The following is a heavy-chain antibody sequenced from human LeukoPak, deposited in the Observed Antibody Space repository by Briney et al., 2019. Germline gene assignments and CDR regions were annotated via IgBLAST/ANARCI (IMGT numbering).Heavy chain of an antibody. CDR3: AREVSVGNWFDP. V-gene: IGHV1-69*06. J-gene: IGHJ5*02. CDR1: GGTFSSYA. D-gene: IGHD1-26*01. CDR2: IIPIFGTA. Sequence: SVKVSCKASGGTFSSYAISWVGQAPGQGLEWMGGIIPIFGTANYAQKFQGRVTITADKSTSTAYMELSSLRSEDTAVYYCAREVSVGNWFDPWGQGTLVTVSS.